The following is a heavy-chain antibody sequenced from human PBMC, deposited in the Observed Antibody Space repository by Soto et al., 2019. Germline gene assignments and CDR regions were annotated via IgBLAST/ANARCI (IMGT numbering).Heavy chain of an antibody. CDR3: ARRAV. CDR2: ITTSSSTI. CDR1: GFTFSTYS. J-gene: IGHJ6*02. V-gene: IGHV3-48*01. Sequence: EVQLVESGGGLVQPGGSLRLSCAASGFTFSTYSMNWVRQAPGKGLEWISYITTSSSTIYYADSVKGRFTISRDNAKNSLYLQMHSLRVEDTAVYYCARRAVWGQGTTVTVS.